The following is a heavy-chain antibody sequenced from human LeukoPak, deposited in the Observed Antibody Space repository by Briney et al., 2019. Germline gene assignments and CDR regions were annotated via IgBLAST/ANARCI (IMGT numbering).Heavy chain of an antibody. CDR3: ARGDGDYDSSGTNWFDP. D-gene: IGHD3-22*01. CDR1: GGSISSYY. V-gene: IGHV4-39*06. J-gene: IGHJ5*02. Sequence: SETLSLTCTVSGGSISSYYWSWIRQPPGKGLEWIGSIYYSGSTYYNPSLKSRVTISVDTSKNQFPLKLSSVTAADTAVYYCARGDGDYDSSGTNWFDPWGQGTLVTVSS. CDR2: IYYSGST.